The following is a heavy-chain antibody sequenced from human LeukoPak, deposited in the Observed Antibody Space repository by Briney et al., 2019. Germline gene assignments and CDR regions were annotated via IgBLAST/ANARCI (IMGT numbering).Heavy chain of an antibody. D-gene: IGHD4-23*01. Sequence: GGSLRLSCVGSGFTFSTYAMNWVRQAPGKGLEWVSVISGSGGTIYYADSVKGRFTISRDNSRNTVYLQMNSLRAEDTAVYYCASKSRGNFPFDYWGQGTLVTVSS. CDR2: ISGSGGTI. CDR1: GFTFSTYA. V-gene: IGHV3-23*01. CDR3: ASKSRGNFPFDY. J-gene: IGHJ4*02.